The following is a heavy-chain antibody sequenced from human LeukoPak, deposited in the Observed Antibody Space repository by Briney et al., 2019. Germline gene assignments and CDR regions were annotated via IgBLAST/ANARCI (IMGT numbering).Heavy chain of an antibody. D-gene: IGHD3-22*01. J-gene: IGHJ6*02. V-gene: IGHV4-59*01. CDR1: GGSISSYY. CDR2: IHYSGST. CDR3: ARVPTYYYDSSGPPGGMDV. Sequence: PSETLSLTCSVSGGSISSYYWSWIRQPPGKGLGWIGYIHYSGSTNYNSSLKSRVTISVDTSKNQFSLTLYSVTAADTVVYYCARVPTYYYDSSGPPGGMDVWGQGTTVTVSS.